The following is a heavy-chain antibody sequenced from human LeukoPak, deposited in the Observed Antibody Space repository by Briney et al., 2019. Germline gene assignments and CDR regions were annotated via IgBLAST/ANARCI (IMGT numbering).Heavy chain of an antibody. CDR3: AKEAAAPSYYYYGLDV. Sequence: RGSLRLSCAASGFTFSRHAMHWVRQAPGKGLEGVVLISYDGSYKYYADSVKGRFTISRDNSKNMLYLQLNNLRAEDTAMYYRAKEAAAPSYYYYGLDVWGQGTTVTVSS. J-gene: IGHJ6*02. CDR2: ISYDGSYK. V-gene: IGHV3-30*04. CDR1: GFTFSRHA. D-gene: IGHD6-13*01.